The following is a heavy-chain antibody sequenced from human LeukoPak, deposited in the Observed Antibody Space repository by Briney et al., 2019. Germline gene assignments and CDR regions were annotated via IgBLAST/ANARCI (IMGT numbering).Heavy chain of an antibody. CDR1: GFRFDDSA. CDR3: AKDRAQYYDNSGFTFDY. J-gene: IGHJ4*02. V-gene: IGHV3-9*01. Sequence: PGGSLRLSCAASGFRFDDSAMHWVRQAPGKGLEWVSGISWNSGTIAYADSAKGRFTISRDNGKNSLYLQMNSLRAEGTALYYCAKDRAQYYDNSGFTFDYWGQGTLATVSS. CDR2: ISWNSGTI. D-gene: IGHD3-22*01.